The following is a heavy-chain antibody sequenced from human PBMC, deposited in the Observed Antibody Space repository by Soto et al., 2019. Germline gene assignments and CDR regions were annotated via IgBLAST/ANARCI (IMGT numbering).Heavy chain of an antibody. J-gene: IGHJ5*01. CDR1: GFSFSISP. V-gene: IGHV3-30-3*01. Sequence: QVPLVESGGGVLQPGRSLRLSCAASGFSFSISPTHWVRQAPGTRPEWVARISYDGTNKFYPDSVKGRFTISRVNSKSTLYLQVYSLRPEPGAVYYGAWHSKTSGGRHWAFNSFDSWGQGTLVTVSS. CDR2: ISYDGTNK. D-gene: IGHD7-27*01. CDR3: AWHSKTSGGRHWAFNSFDS.